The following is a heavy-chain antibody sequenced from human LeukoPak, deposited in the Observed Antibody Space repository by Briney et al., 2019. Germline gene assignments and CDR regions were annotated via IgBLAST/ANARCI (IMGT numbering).Heavy chain of an antibody. D-gene: IGHD5-12*01. V-gene: IGHV4-4*07. CDR1: GGSISSYS. CDR3: ANSYSGYDPSLDY. J-gene: IGHJ4*02. CDR2: IYTSGST. Sequence: PSETLSLTCTVSGGSISSYSWSWIRQPVGKGLEWIGRIYTSGSTKYNPSLTSRVTMSVDTSKNQFSLKLSSVTATDTAVYYCANSYSGYDPSLDYWGQGILVTVSS.